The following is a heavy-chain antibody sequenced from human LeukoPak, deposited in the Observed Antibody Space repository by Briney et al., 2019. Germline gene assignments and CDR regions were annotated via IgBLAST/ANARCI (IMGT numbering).Heavy chain of an antibody. CDR3: AKVAKYFYGPETYYFFEQ. V-gene: IGHV3-7*01. Sequence: QPGGTLRLSCAASGFTFSSYGMSWVRQAPGKGLEWVANINQDGTEKYYVDSVKGRFTVSRDYAKNSLYLQMNSLRVEDTAVYYCAKVAKYFYGPETYYFFEQWGQGTPVTASS. D-gene: IGHD3-10*01. J-gene: IGHJ4*02. CDR2: INQDGTEK. CDR1: GFTFSSYG.